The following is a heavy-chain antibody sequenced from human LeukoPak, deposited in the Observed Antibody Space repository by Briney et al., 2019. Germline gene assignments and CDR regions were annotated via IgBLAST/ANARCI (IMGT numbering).Heavy chain of an antibody. Sequence: GGSLRLSCAASGFTFSSYGMHWVRRAPGKGLEWVAVISYDGSNKYYADSVKGRFTISRDNSKNTLYLQMNSLRAEDTAVYYCAKDLAAGLDYWGQGPLVTVSS. CDR3: AKDLAAGLDY. V-gene: IGHV3-30*18. CDR2: ISYDGSNK. CDR1: GFTFSSYG. J-gene: IGHJ4*02. D-gene: IGHD6-13*01.